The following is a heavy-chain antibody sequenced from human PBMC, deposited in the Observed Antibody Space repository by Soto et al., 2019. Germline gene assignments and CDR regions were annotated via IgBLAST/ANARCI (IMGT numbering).Heavy chain of an antibody. CDR2: INTATGDT. Sequence: QVQVVQSGAGVKKPGATANVSCKASGYRVTGYDMHWVRQAPGQRLEWLGWINTATGDTKYSPSFQGRVTLTRDTSATTAYRELSGLRFEDTAVYYCSRTRGYCSGGSCYPLDYWGPGTLVTVSS. CDR3: SRTRGYCSGGSCYPLDY. V-gene: IGHV1-3*04. CDR1: GYRVTGYD. J-gene: IGHJ4*02. D-gene: IGHD2-15*01.